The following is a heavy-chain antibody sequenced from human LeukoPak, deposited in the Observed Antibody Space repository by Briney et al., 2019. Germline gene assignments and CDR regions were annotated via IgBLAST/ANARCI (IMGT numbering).Heavy chain of an antibody. CDR2: ISSNSDNT. D-gene: IGHD7-27*01. CDR3: ARDWGSIKVIAVY. Sequence: ASVKVSCKATGYTFTSYGISWVRQAPGQGLEWMGWISSNSDNTNYAQKLQGRVTMTTDTSTSTAYMELRSLRSDDTALYFCARDWGSIKVIAVYWGQGTLVTVSS. J-gene: IGHJ4*02. V-gene: IGHV1-18*01. CDR1: GYTFTSYG.